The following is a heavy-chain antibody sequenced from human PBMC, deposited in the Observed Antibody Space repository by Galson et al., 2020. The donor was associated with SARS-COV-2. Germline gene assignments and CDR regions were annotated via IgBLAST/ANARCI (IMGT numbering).Heavy chain of an antibody. CDR3: ASLPVPTQYSSSSGVDY. D-gene: IGHD6-6*01. CDR1: GGSIGNSYYF. CDR2: INYRGST. V-gene: IGHV4-39*01. Sequence: ETSETLSLTCTVSGGSIGNSYYFWGWIRQPTGKGLEWIGSINYRGSTIYTPSLKSRLSISVDTSKNQFSLRLNSVTAADSVVYYCASLPVPTQYSSSSGVDYWGQGSLVTVAS. J-gene: IGHJ4*02.